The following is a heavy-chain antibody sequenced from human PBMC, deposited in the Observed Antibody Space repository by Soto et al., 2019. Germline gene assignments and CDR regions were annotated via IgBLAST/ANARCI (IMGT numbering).Heavy chain of an antibody. J-gene: IGHJ3*02. CDR3: ARALVSTVTTFYDAFDI. CDR2: ISAYNGNT. D-gene: IGHD4-17*01. V-gene: IGHV1-18*01. Sequence: ASVKVSCKASGYTFTSYGISWVRQAPGQGLEWMGWISAYNGNTNYAQKLQGRVTMTTDTSTSTAYMELRSLRSDDTAVYYCARALVSTVTTFYDAFDIWGQGTMVTVSS. CDR1: GYTFTSYG.